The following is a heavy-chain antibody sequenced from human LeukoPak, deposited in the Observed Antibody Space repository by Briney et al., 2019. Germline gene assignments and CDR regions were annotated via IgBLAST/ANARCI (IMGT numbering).Heavy chain of an antibody. V-gene: IGHV4-59*01. Sequence: PSETLSLTCTVSGGSISNYYWSWIRQPPGKGLEWIGYIYYSGSTNYNPSLKSRVTISIDTSKNQFSLKLSSVTAADTAVYYCARTTTMVRGVIIDFDYWGQGTLVTVSS. D-gene: IGHD3-10*01. CDR1: GGSISNYY. CDR2: IYYSGST. J-gene: IGHJ4*02. CDR3: ARTTTMVRGVIIDFDY.